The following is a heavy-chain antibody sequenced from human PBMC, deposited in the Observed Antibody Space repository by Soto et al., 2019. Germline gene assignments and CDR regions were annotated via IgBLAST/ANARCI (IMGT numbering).Heavy chain of an antibody. V-gene: IGHV1-18*01. D-gene: IGHD1-1*01. CDR2: ISAHNGNT. Sequence: QVHLVQSGAEVKKPGASVKVSCKGSGYAFTTYGITWVRQAPGQGREWMGWISAHNGNTNYAQKLQGRVTVTRDTSTSTAYMELRSLRSDDTAVYYCARGRYGDYWGQRVLVTVSS. CDR3: ARGRYGDY. J-gene: IGHJ4*02. CDR1: GYAFTTYG.